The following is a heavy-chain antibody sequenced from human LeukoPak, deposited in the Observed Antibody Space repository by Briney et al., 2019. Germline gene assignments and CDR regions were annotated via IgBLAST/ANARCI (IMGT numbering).Heavy chain of an antibody. CDR1: GFTFSSYW. CDR2: INNDGSST. V-gene: IGHV3-74*01. CDR3: ARESYYDSSGMPNWFDP. J-gene: IGHJ5*02. Sequence: PGGSLRLSCAASGFTFSSYWMHWVRQAPGKGLVWVSRINNDGSSTSYADSVKGRFTISRDNAKNTLYLQMNSLRAEDTAVYYCARESYYDSSGMPNWFDPWGQGTLVTVSS. D-gene: IGHD3-22*01.